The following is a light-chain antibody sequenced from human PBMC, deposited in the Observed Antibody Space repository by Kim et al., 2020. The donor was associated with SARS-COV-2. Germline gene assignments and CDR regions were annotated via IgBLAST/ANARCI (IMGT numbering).Light chain of an antibody. CDR3: QQYNNWPTWT. Sequence: SPGERATLSCRASESVRSNLAWYQQKSGQAPRLLIYGASTRATAIPARFSGSGSGTEFTLTISSLQSEDFAVYYCQQYNNWPTWTFGQGTKVEIK. CDR2: GAS. CDR1: ESVRSN. J-gene: IGKJ1*01. V-gene: IGKV3-15*01.